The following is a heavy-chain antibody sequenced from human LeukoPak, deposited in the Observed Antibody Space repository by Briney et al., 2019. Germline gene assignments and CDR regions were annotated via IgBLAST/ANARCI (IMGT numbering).Heavy chain of an antibody. CDR2: ISYDGSNK. J-gene: IGHJ4*02. CDR1: GFTFSSYG. V-gene: IGHV3-30*18. D-gene: IGHD2-15*01. CDR3: AKDLAADRHYFDY. Sequence: GGSLRLSCAASGFTFSSYGMHWVRQAPGKGLEWVAVISYDGSNKYYADSVKGRFTISRDNSKNTLYLQMNSLRAEDTAVYYCAKDLAADRHYFDYWGQGTLVTVSS.